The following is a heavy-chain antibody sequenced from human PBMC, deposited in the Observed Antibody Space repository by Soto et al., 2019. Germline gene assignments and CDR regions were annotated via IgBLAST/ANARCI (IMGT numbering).Heavy chain of an antibody. V-gene: IGHV4-59*01. CDR3: ARDTGTYYFDN. Sequence: SETLSLTYTVSGDYISPYFWTWIRQPPGKGLEWIGTVYYTGTTYYHPSLKSRVSISVDTSENQLSLRLNSVTVADTAVYYCARDTGTYYFDNWGQGTLVTVSS. CDR1: GDYISPYF. CDR2: VYYTGTT. J-gene: IGHJ4*02. D-gene: IGHD2-8*02.